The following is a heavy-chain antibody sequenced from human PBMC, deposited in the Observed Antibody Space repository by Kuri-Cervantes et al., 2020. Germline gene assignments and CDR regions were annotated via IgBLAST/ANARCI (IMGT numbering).Heavy chain of an antibody. J-gene: IGHJ2*01. CDR2: IWYDGSNK. Sequence: GESLKISCAASGFTFSSYGMHWVRQAPGKGLEWVAVIWYDGSNKYYADSVKGRFTISRDNSKNTLHLQMNSLRAEDTAVYYCAREPLIPTPPLDLWGRGTLVTVSS. CDR1: GFTFSSYG. V-gene: IGHV3-33*01. D-gene: IGHD2-2*01. CDR3: AREPLIPTPPLDL.